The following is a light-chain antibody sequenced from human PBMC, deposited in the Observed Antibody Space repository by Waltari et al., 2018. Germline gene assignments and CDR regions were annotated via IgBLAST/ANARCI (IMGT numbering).Light chain of an antibody. CDR1: SRELRDYNY. J-gene: IGLJ2*01. Sequence: QSALTQPPSASGSPGQSVTISCTETSRELRDYNYVYWYQQHPDKAPKLVIYEVNKRPSGVPDRFSGSKSGNTASLTVSGLQTEDEADYYCSSYAGSNSLHVIFGGGTKLTVL. CDR2: EVN. CDR3: SSYAGSNSLHVI. V-gene: IGLV2-8*01.